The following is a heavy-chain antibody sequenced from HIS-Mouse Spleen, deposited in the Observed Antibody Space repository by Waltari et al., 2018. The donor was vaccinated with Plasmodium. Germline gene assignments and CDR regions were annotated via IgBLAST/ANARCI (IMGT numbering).Heavy chain of an antibody. CDR3: ASSWYWYFDL. D-gene: IGHD6-13*01. Sequence: EVQLVVSGGGLVQPGGSLRLSCAASGFTVSGYWMSWVRQAPGKGLEWVANIKQDGSEKYYVDSVKGRFTISRDNAKNSLYLQMNSLRAEDTAVYYCASSWYWYFDLWGRGTLVTVSS. J-gene: IGHJ2*01. CDR1: GFTVSGYW. CDR2: IKQDGSEK. V-gene: IGHV3-7*01.